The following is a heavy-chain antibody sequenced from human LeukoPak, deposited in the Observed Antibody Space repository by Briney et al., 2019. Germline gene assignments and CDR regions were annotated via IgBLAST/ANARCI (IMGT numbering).Heavy chain of an antibody. D-gene: IGHD1-26*01. Sequence: PSETLSLTCTVSGVSFSDYYWSWIRQPPGKGLEWIGYIHYSGSTNYNPSLKSRVTMSIDTSKNQFSLKLTSVTAADTAVYYCARAVGATPYWYFDLWGRGTLVTVSS. CDR2: IHYSGST. V-gene: IGHV4-59*01. J-gene: IGHJ2*01. CDR3: ARAVGATPYWYFDL. CDR1: GVSFSDYY.